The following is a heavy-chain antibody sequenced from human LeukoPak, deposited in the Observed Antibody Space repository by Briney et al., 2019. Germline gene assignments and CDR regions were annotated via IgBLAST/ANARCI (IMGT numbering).Heavy chain of an antibody. J-gene: IGHJ4*02. V-gene: IGHV4-59*11. D-gene: IGHD1-26*01. CDR3: ARGGSDVDY. CDR1: GGSISSRY. CDR2: IYYSGST. Sequence: SETLSLTCTVSGGSISSRYWTWIRQSPGKGLEWIGYIYYSGSTNYNPSLKSRVTISVDTSKNQFSLKLSSVTAADTAVYYCARGGSDVDYWGQGTLVTVSS.